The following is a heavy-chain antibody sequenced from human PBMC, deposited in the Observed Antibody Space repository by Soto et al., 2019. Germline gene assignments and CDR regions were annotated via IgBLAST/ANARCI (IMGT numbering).Heavy chain of an antibody. V-gene: IGHV3-33*03. CDR1: GLTFSDYG. CDR3: ATDVNGDTDDFWRCSLGN. CDR2: IWNDGTTE. J-gene: IGHJ4*02. Sequence: QVQLVESGGRVVQPGKSLRLSCSVSGLTFSDYGVHWVRRAPGKGLEWVALIWNDGTTEYYIDSVKGRFTISRDNSKNMLYLKMTNLTPADTTVYYCATDVNGDTDDFWRCSLGNWGQGTLVTVSS. D-gene: IGHD3-3*01.